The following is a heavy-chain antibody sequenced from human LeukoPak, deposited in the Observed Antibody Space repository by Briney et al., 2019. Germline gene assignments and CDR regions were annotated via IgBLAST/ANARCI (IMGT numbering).Heavy chain of an antibody. Sequence: PGGSLRLSCAASGFTFSSYAMSWVRQAPGKGLEWVSAISGSGGSTYYADSVKGRFTISRDNSKNTLYLQMNSLTAEDTSVYYCARSPARLGYYFDYWGQGTLVTVSS. CDR2: ISGSGGST. CDR1: GFTFSSYA. CDR3: ARSPARLGYYFDY. D-gene: IGHD3-22*01. J-gene: IGHJ4*02. V-gene: IGHV3-23*01.